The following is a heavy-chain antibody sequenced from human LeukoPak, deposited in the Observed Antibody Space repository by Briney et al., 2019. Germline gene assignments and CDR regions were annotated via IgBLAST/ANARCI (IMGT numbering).Heavy chain of an antibody. V-gene: IGHV3-30*18. D-gene: IGHD3-10*01. CDR3: AKDYDPYGSAYYFDY. J-gene: IGHJ4*02. Sequence: GGSLRLSCAASGFTFSSYGIHWVRQAPGKGLEWVAVISYDGSDKYYADSVKGRFTISRDNSKNTLYLQMNSLRAEDTAVYYCAKDYDPYGSAYYFDYWGQGTLVTVSS. CDR2: ISYDGSDK. CDR1: GFTFSSYG.